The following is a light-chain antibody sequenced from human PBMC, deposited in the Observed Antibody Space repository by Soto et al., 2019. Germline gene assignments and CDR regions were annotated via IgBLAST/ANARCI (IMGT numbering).Light chain of an antibody. Sequence: DIVMTQSPDSLVVSLGERATVNCKSSQSVLFDSNNQNYMAWYQQRPGQPPKLLIYWASIREFGVPDRFSGSGSGTDFTLTINDLQAEDVAVYYCQQYYGTPYTFGQGTKLEIK. CDR3: QQYYGTPYT. V-gene: IGKV4-1*01. CDR2: WAS. CDR1: QSVLFDSNNQNY. J-gene: IGKJ2*01.